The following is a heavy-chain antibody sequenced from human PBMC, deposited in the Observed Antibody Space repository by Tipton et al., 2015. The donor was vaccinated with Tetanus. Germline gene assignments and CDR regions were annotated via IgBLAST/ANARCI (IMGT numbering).Heavy chain of an antibody. J-gene: IGHJ4*02. D-gene: IGHD6-19*01. Sequence: SLRLSCAASGFTFSDFYMAWIRQAPGKGLEWVAYISGSSSYINYADSVRGRFTISRDNAKNSVFLQMSSLRAEDTAVYYRARPRTGQWLVDNFDSWGQGTLVTVSS. CDR3: ARPRTGQWLVDNFDS. V-gene: IGHV3-11*06. CDR1: GFTFSDFY. CDR2: ISGSSSYI.